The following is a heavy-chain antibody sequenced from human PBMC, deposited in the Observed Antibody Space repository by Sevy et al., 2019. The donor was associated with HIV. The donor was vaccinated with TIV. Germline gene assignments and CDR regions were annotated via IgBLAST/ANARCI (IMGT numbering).Heavy chain of an antibody. D-gene: IGHD3-22*01. CDR1: GYTFTSYG. CDR3: ARERYYYDSSGQNWFDP. V-gene: IGHV1-18*04. J-gene: IGHJ5*02. Sequence: ASVKVSCKASGYTFTSYGISWVRQAPGQGLEWMGWISAYNGNTNYAQKLQGRVTMTTDTSTSTAYMELRSLRSDDTAVYYCARERYYYDSSGQNWFDPWGQGTLVTVSS. CDR2: ISAYNGNT.